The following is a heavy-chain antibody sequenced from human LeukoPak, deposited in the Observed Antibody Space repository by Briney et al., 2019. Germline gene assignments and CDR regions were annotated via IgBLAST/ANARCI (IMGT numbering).Heavy chain of an antibody. V-gene: IGHV3-30-3*01. CDR2: ISYDGSNK. D-gene: IGHD3-3*01. CDR1: GFTFSSYA. J-gene: IGHJ6*02. Sequence: GGSLRLSCAASGFTFSSYAMHWVRQAPGKGLEWVAVISYDGSNKYYADSVKGRFTISRDNAKNSLYLQMNSLRAEDTAVYYCARDVDRRYYDFWSGYYLYYYYYGMDVWGQGTTVTVSS. CDR3: ARDVDRRYYDFWSGYYLYYYYYGMDV.